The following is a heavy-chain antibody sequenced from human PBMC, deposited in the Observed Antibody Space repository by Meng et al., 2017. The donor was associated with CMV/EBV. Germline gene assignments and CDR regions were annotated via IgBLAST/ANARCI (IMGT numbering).Heavy chain of an antibody. V-gene: IGHV3-30-3*01. CDR3: AKAVASY. Sequence: GESLKISCAASGFTFTNNAMHWVRQAPGKGLEWVAVISYGGINTYHADPVRGRFTISRDNSKNTVYLQMNSLRADDTAVYYCAKAVASYWGQGTLVTVSS. J-gene: IGHJ4*02. CDR1: GFTFTNNA. CDR2: ISYGGINT. D-gene: IGHD4-23*01.